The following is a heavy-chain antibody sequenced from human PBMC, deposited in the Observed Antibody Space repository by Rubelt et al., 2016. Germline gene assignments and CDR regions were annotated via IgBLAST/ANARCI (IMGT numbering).Heavy chain of an antibody. Sequence: EVQLVESGGGLVKPGGSLRLSCAASGFTFSSYSMNWVRQAPGKGLEWVSSISSSSSYIYYADSGKGRLTSARDKGKNSLYLQMNSLRAEDTAVYYCARAPSYFDYWGQGTLVTVSS. CDR2: ISSSSSYI. CDR3: ARAPSYFDY. V-gene: IGHV3-21*01. J-gene: IGHJ4*02. CDR1: GFTFSSYS.